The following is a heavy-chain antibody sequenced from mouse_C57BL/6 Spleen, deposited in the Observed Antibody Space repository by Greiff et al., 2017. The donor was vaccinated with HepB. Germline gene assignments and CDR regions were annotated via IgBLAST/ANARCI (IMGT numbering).Heavy chain of an antibody. D-gene: IGHD1-1*01. Sequence: DVQLVESGAELVRPGASVKLSCTASGFNIKDDYMHWVKQRPEQGLEWIGWIDPENGDTEYASKFQGKATITADTSSNTAYLQLSSLTSEDTAVYYCTTGDGSSSRAMDYWGQGTSVTVSS. V-gene: IGHV14-4*01. CDR1: GFNIKDDY. J-gene: IGHJ4*01. CDR2: IDPENGDT. CDR3: TTGDGSSSRAMDY.